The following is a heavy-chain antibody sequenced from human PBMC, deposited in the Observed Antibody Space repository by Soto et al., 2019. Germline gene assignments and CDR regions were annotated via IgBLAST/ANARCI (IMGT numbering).Heavy chain of an antibody. D-gene: IGHD5-12*01. Sequence: EVQLVASGGGLVQPGGSLRLSCAASGFTFNTYWMTWVRQTPGKGLEWVANMKQDGSEKYYVDSVKGRFTISRDNAKNPLYLQMNSLRAEDTAVYYCARALRGYGGYAFDYWGQGTLVTVSS. CDR3: ARALRGYGGYAFDY. V-gene: IGHV3-7*01. J-gene: IGHJ4*02. CDR2: MKQDGSEK. CDR1: GFTFNTYW.